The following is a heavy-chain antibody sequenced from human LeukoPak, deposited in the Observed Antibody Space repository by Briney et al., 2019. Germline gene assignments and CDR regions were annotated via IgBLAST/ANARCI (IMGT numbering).Heavy chain of an antibody. V-gene: IGHV4-61*02. CDR2: IYTSGST. CDR3: ARDGYTWMGDAFVI. D-gene: IGHD5-12*01. J-gene: IGHJ3*02. CDR1: GGSISSGSHY. Sequence: SETLSLTCTVSGGSISSGSHYWSWIRQPAGKGLEWIGRIYTSGSTNYNLSLKSRVTISVDTSKNQFSLKLSSVTAADTAVYYCARDGYTWMGDAFVIWGQGTMVTVSS.